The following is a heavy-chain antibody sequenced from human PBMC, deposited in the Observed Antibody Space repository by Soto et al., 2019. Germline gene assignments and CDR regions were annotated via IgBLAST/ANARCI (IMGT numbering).Heavy chain of an antibody. V-gene: IGHV4-39*01. Sequence: NPSETLSLTCTVSGGSISSSSYYWGWIRQPPGKGLEWIGSIYYSGSTYYNPSLKSRVTISVDTSKNQFSLKLSSVTAADTAVYYCATSPKAAAGDTFDYWGQGTLVTVSS. CDR2: IYYSGST. J-gene: IGHJ4*02. CDR1: GGSISSSSYY. CDR3: ATSPKAAAGDTFDY. D-gene: IGHD6-13*01.